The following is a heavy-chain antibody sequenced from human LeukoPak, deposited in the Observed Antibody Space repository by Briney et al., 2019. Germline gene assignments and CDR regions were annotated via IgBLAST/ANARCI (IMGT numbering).Heavy chain of an antibody. J-gene: IGHJ5*02. CDR2: INHSGST. V-gene: IGHV4-34*01. D-gene: IGHD1-1*01. CDR3: ARGQLYRWFDP. Sequence: SETLSLTCAVYGGSFSGYYWSWIRQPPGKGLEWIGEINHSGSTNYNPSLKSRVTISVDTSKNQFSLKLSSVTAADTAVYYGARGQLYRWFDPWGQGTLDTVSS. CDR1: GGSFSGYY.